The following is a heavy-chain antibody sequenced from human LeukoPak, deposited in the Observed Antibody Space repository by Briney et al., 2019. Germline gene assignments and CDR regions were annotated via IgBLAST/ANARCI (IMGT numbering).Heavy chain of an antibody. J-gene: IGHJ4*02. Sequence: PGGSLRLSCAASRFTVSSNYLSWVSQAPGKGLEWVSVIYSGGSTYYADSVKGRFTISRDNSKNTLYLQMNSLRAEDTAVYYCATYMVRTDAYYDWGQGTLVTVSS. CDR3: ATYMVRTDAYYD. CDR1: RFTVSSNY. V-gene: IGHV3-53*01. CDR2: IYSGGST. D-gene: IGHD3-10*01.